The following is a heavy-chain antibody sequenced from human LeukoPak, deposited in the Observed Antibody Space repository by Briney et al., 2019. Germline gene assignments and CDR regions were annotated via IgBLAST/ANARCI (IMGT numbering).Heavy chain of an antibody. CDR1: GYTFTSYD. CDR2: MNPNSGNT. CDR3: ARAIEMADYYYYYGMDV. D-gene: IGHD5-24*01. V-gene: IGHV1-8*03. J-gene: IGHJ6*02. Sequence: ASVKVSCKASGYTFTSYDINWVRQATGQGLEWMGWMNPNSGNTGYAQKFQGRVTITRNTSISTAYMELSSLRSEDTAVYYCARAIEMADYYYYYGMDVWGQGTTVTVSS.